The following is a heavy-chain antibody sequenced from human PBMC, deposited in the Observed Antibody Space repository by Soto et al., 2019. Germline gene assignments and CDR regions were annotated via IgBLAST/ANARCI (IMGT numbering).Heavy chain of an antibody. CDR1: GGTFSSYA. Sequence: SVKVSCKASGGTFSSYAISWVRQAPGQGLEWMGGIIPIFGTANYAQKFQGRVTITADKSTSTAYMELSSLRSEDTAVYYCARGAGVLRYFDWSWSCYYGTDIWGQETTVTVSS. D-gene: IGHD3-9*01. J-gene: IGHJ6*02. CDR2: IIPIFGTA. V-gene: IGHV1-69*06. CDR3: ARGAGVLRYFDWSWSCYYGTDI.